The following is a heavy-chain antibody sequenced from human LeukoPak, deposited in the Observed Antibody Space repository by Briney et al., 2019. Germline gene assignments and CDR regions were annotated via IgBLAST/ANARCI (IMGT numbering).Heavy chain of an antibody. Sequence: PSETLSLTCTVSGGSISSYYWSWIRQPPGKGLEWIGYIYYSGSTNYNPSLKSRVTISVDTSKNQFSLKLSSVTAADTAVYYCARGTSLLRDAFDIWGQGTMVTVSS. CDR3: ARGTSLLRDAFDI. V-gene: IGHV4-59*08. CDR1: GGSISSYY. CDR2: IYYSGST. D-gene: IGHD1/OR15-1a*01. J-gene: IGHJ3*02.